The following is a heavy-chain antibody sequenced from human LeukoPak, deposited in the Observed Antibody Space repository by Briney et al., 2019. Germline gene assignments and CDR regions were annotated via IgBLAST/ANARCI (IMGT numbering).Heavy chain of an antibody. CDR1: GYTFTTYG. CDR3: ARSSSGLAYVYYYYYMDV. CDR2: ISTYDDNI. J-gene: IGHJ6*03. V-gene: IGHV1-18*01. D-gene: IGHD3/OR15-3a*01. Sequence: ASVKVSCKASGYTFTTYGLSWVRQAPGQGLEWLGWISTYDDNIKYAQGLQGRLTLTIDTSTSTAYMELRSLRSDDTAVYYCARSSSGLAYVYYYYYMDVWGKGATVTISS.